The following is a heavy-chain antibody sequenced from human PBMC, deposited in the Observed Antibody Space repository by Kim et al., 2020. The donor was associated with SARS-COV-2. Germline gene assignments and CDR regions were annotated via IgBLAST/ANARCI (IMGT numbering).Heavy chain of an antibody. CDR2: ISYDGTNK. CDR3: ATDLAQWLASRYFYGMDV. CDR1: GFTFRNYA. D-gene: IGHD6-19*01. V-gene: IGHV3-30-3*01. Sequence: LSLTCAASGFTFRNYALHWVRQAPGKGPEWLSVISYDGTNKYYADSVRGRFTISRDNSKDTLYLHINSRRIDDTGLYYCATDLAQWLASRYFYGMDVWGQGTTVTVSS. J-gene: IGHJ6*02.